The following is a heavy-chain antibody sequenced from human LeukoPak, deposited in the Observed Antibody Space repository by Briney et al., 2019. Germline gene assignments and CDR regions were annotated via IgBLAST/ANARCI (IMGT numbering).Heavy chain of an antibody. CDR1: GFTFRNYG. Sequence: GGSLRLSCAVSGFTFRNYGMSWVRQAPGKGLECVSVVSDRGTSAYYADSVKGRFTISRDNSRNTLYLQMNNLRGEDTAVYYCAPDLRGAAWSLDYWGQGTLVTVSS. CDR2: VSDRGTSA. J-gene: IGHJ4*02. V-gene: IGHV3-23*01. D-gene: IGHD3-3*01. CDR3: APDLRGAAWSLDY.